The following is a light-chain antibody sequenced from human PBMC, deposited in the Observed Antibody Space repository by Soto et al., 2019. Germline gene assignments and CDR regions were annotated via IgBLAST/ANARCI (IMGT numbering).Light chain of an antibody. CDR3: KSYAGRNSYD. CDR1: KNDIGVYDF. CDR2: EVV. Sequence: QTALTQPPSATGTPGQSVAISCTGNKNDIGVYDFVSWYQHHPGKAPRLIIYEVVQRPSGVPDRFSGSKSGNTASLTVSGLQAADWADYFCKSYAGRNSYDFGSGTKVNLL. V-gene: IGLV2-8*01. J-gene: IGLJ1*01.